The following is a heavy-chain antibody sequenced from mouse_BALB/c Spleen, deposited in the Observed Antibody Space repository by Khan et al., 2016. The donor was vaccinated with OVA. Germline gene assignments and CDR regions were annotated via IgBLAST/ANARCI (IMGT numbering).Heavy chain of an antibody. D-gene: IGHD2-2*01. Sequence: VQLQQSGPELMKPGASVKISCKASGYSFTSYYIHWVMQSHGTSLEWIGYIDPFSGGTTYNQKFKGKATLTVDKSSSTAYIHLTNLTSEDAAVVCSTIHGYVAWFSFWGQGTLVTVSA. CDR1: GYSFTSYY. CDR3: TIHGYVAWFSF. J-gene: IGHJ3*01. CDR2: IDPFSGGT. V-gene: IGHV1S135*01.